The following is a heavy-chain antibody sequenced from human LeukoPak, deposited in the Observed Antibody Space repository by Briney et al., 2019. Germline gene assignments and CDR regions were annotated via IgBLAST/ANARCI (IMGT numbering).Heavy chain of an antibody. CDR1: GFTVSSNY. CDR2: IFGGGGT. V-gene: IGHV3-53*01. D-gene: IGHD5-24*01. J-gene: IGHJ1*01. Sequence: PGGSLRLSCAAFGFTVSSNYMSWVRQAPGKGLEWVSVIFGGGGTYYGDSVRGRFTISRDNSKNTLYLQMNSLRAEDTAVYYCARDEHGGYNPHISAEYFQHWGQGTLVTVSS. CDR3: ARDEHGGYNPHISAEYFQH.